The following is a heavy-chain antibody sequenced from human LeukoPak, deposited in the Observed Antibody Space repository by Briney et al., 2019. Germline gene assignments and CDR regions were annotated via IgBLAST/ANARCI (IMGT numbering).Heavy chain of an antibody. D-gene: IGHD3-22*01. CDR3: ARGLHYYDSSGSFDY. Sequence: PSETLSLTCAVYGGSFSGYYWSWIRQPPGKGLEWIGEINHSGSTNYNPSFKSRVTISVDTSKNQFSLKLSSVTAADTAVYYCARGLHYYDSSGSFDYWGQGTLVTVSS. J-gene: IGHJ4*02. CDR2: INHSGST. CDR1: GGSFSGYY. V-gene: IGHV4-34*01.